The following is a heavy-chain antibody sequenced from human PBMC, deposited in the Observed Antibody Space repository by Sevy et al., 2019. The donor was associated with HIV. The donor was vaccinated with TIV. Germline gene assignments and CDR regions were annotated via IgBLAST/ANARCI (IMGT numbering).Heavy chain of an antibody. CDR3: ARSVTRNFDY. J-gene: IGHJ4*02. D-gene: IGHD4-4*01. V-gene: IGHV4-34*01. CDR1: GGSFSGYY. Sequence: SETLSLTCAVYGGSFSGYYWSWIRQPPGKGLEWIGEINHSGSTNYNPSLKSRVTISVDTSKNQFSLKLSSVTAADTAVYYGARSVTRNFDYWGQGTLVTVSS. CDR2: INHSGST.